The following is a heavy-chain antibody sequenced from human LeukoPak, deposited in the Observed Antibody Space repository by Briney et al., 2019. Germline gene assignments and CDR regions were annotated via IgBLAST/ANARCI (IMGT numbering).Heavy chain of an antibody. J-gene: IGHJ4*02. V-gene: IGHV5-51*01. D-gene: IGHD1-26*01. CDR2: IYPGDSDT. CDR3: ARRRDLYSGSYYPFDY. Sequence: GESLRISCKGSGYSFTSYWIGWVRQMPGKGLEWMGIIYPGDSDTRYSPSFQGQVTISADKSISTAYLQWSSLKASDTAMYYCARRRDLYSGSYYPFDYWGQGTLVAVSS. CDR1: GYSFTSYW.